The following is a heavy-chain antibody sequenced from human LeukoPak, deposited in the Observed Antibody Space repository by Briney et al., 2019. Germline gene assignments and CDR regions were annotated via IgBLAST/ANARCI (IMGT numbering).Heavy chain of an antibody. D-gene: IGHD3-10*01. J-gene: IGHJ2*01. CDR2: ISSSSSYI. CDR1: GFTFSSYS. CDR3: ARVEFDWYFDL. V-gene: IGHV3-21*01. Sequence: GGSPRLSCAASGFTFSSYSMNWVRQAPGKGLEWVSSISSSSSYIYYADSVKGRFTISRDNAKNSLYLQMNSLRAEDTAVYYCARVEFDWYFDLWGRGTLVTVSS.